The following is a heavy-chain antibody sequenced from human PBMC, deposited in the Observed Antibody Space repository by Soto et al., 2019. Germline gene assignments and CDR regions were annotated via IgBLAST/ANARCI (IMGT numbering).Heavy chain of an antibody. CDR1: GGTFSSYT. Sequence: ASVKVSCKASGGTFSSYTISWVRQAPGQGLEWMGRIIPILGIANYAQKFQGRVTITADKSTSTAYMELSSLRSEDTAVYYCARGAGYYGSGSYFAFDIWGQGTMVTVSS. J-gene: IGHJ3*02. CDR3: ARGAGYYGSGSYFAFDI. CDR2: IIPILGIA. V-gene: IGHV1-69*02. D-gene: IGHD3-10*01.